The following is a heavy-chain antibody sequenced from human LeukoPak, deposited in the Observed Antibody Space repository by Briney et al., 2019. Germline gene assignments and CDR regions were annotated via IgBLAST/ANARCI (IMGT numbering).Heavy chain of an antibody. V-gene: IGHV4-59*01. J-gene: IGHJ4*02. CDR1: GGSTSSYY. D-gene: IGHD3-16*01. CDR2: IYYSGNI. CDR3: ARDPAQVGRYYFDY. Sequence: PSETLSLTCTVSGGSTSSYYWSWIRQPPGKGLEWIGYIYYSGNINYNPSLKSRVTISVDTSKNQFSLKLSSVTAAHTAVYYCARDPAQVGRYYFDYSGQGTLVTVSS.